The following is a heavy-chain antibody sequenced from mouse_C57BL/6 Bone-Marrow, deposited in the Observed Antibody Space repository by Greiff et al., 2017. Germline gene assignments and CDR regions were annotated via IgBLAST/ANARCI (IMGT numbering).Heavy chain of an antibody. V-gene: IGHV5-6*01. CDR1: GFTFSSYG. Sequence: VQLQQSGGDLVKPGGSLKLSCAASGFTFSSYGMSWVRQTPDKRLEWVATISSGGSYTYYPDSVKGRFTISRDNAKNTLYLQSSSLKSEDTAMYYCARQAWANWVLFDYWGQGTTLTVSS. D-gene: IGHD4-1*01. CDR2: ISSGGSYT. CDR3: ARQAWANWVLFDY. J-gene: IGHJ2*01.